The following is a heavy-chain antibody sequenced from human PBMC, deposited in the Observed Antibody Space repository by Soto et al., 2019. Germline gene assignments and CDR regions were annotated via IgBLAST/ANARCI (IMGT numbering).Heavy chain of an antibody. D-gene: IGHD6-13*01. CDR3: ARDRGIAAAGTPRYYYYGMDV. CDR1: GFTVSSNY. V-gene: IGHV3-66*01. Sequence: EVQLVDSGGGLVQPGGSLRLSCAASGFTVSSNYMSWVRQAPGKGLEWVSIIYSGGSTYYADSVKGSFTISRDNSKNTLYLQMNSLIAEDTAVYYCARDRGIAAAGTPRYYYYGMDVWGQGTTVTVSS. CDR2: IYSGGST. J-gene: IGHJ6*02.